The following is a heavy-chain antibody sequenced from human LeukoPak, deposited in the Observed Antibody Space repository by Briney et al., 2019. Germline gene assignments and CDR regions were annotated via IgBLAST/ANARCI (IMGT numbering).Heavy chain of an antibody. CDR2: VHYSGST. D-gene: IGHD3-10*01. J-gene: IGHJ4*02. V-gene: IGHV4-59*08. CDR3: ARHGLPPLWFGELLLSSYFDY. Sequence: PSETLSLTCTVSGDSISPYYWSWSRQSPGKGLEWIGYVHYSGSTKYNPSLKSRVTISVDTSKNQFSLKLSSVTAADTAVYYCARHGLPPLWFGELLLSSYFDYWGQGTLVTVSS. CDR1: GDSISPYY.